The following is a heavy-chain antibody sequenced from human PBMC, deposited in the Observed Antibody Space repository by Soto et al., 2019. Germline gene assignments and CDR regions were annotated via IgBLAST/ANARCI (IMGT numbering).Heavy chain of an antibody. V-gene: IGHV4-30-4*01. CDR1: GGSISSGDYY. J-gene: IGHJ4*02. CDR2: IYYSGST. Sequence: TLSLTCTVSGGSISSGDYYWSWIRQPPGKGLEWIGYIYYSGSTYYNPSLKSRVTISVDTSKNQFSLKLSSVTAADTAVYYCARGRVRSSWNFDYWGQGTLVTVSS. D-gene: IGHD6-13*01. CDR3: ARGRVRSSWNFDY.